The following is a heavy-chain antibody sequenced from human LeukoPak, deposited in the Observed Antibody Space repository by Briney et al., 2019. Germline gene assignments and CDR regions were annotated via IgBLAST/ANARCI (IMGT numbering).Heavy chain of an antibody. CDR3: AKDLMVRGVISLFDY. Sequence: TXSNYAMSWVRQAPGKGLEWVSTISDSGGSTYYADSVEGRFTISRDNSKNTLYLQMNSLRAEDTAVYYCAKDLMVRGVISLFDYWGQGTLVXV. J-gene: IGHJ4*02. D-gene: IGHD3-10*01. V-gene: IGHV3-23*01. CDR1: TXSNYA. CDR2: ISDSGGST.